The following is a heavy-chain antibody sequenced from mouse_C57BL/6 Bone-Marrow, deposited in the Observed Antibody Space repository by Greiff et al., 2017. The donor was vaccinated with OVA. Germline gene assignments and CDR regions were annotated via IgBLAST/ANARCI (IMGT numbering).Heavy chain of an antibody. CDR1: GFNIKDDY. CDR3: TKEGWLLRFDY. D-gene: IGHD2-3*01. CDR2: IDPENGDT. J-gene: IGHJ2*01. V-gene: IGHV14-4*01. Sequence: VQLQQSGAELVRPGASVKLSCTASGFNIKDDYMHWVKQRPEQGLEWIGWIDPENGDTEYASKFQGKATITADTSSNTAYLQLSSLTSEDTAVYYGTKEGWLLRFDYWGQGTTLTVSS.